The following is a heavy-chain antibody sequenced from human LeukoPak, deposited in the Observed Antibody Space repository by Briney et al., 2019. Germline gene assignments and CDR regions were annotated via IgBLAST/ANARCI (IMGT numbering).Heavy chain of an antibody. D-gene: IGHD3-3*01. Sequence: ASVKVSCKASGGTFSSYAISWVRQAPGQGLEWMGGIIPIFGTANYAQKFQGRVTITTDESTSTAYMELSSLRSEDTAVYYCARVPRDYDLWFDPWGQGTLVTVSS. CDR1: GGTFSSYA. J-gene: IGHJ5*02. CDR3: ARVPRDYDLWFDP. CDR2: IIPIFGTA. V-gene: IGHV1-69*05.